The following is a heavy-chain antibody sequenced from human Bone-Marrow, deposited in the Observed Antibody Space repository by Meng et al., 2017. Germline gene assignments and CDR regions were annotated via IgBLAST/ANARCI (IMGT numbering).Heavy chain of an antibody. J-gene: IGHJ6*02. V-gene: IGHV3-21*01. D-gene: IGHD3-10*01. CDR2: ISSSSSYI. CDR3: ARDHAWFGETYAMDV. Sequence: GESLKISCAASGFTFSSYSMNWVRQAPGKGLEWVSSISSSSSYIYYADSVRGRFTISRENAKNSLYLQMNSLRAEDTAVYYCARDHAWFGETYAMDVWGQGTTVTVSS. CDR1: GFTFSSYS.